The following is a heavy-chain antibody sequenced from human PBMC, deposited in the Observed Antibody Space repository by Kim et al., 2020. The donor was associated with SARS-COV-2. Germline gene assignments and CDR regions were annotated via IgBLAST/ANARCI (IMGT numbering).Heavy chain of an antibody. Sequence: ASVKVSCKASGYTFTSYAMNWVRQAPGQGLEWMGWINTNTWNPTYAQGFTGRFVFSLDTSVSTAYLQISSLKAEDTAVYYCAIERPGRWQQFHYYYYGMDVWGQGTTVTVSS. D-gene: IGHD1-1*01. CDR3: AIERPGRWQQFHYYYYGMDV. CDR2: INTNTWNP. J-gene: IGHJ6*02. V-gene: IGHV7-4-1*02. CDR1: GYTFTSYA.